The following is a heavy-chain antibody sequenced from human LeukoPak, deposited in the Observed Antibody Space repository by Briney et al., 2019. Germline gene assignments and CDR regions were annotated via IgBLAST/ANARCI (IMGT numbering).Heavy chain of an antibody. Sequence: ASVKVSCKASGYTVTSYGISWVRQAPGQGLEWMGWISAYNGNTNYAQKPQGRVTMTTDTSTSTAYMELRSLRSDDTAVYYCARETGTPGWFDPWGQGTLVTVSS. CDR3: ARETGTPGWFDP. CDR2: ISAYNGNT. D-gene: IGHD3-10*01. CDR1: GYTVTSYG. V-gene: IGHV1-18*01. J-gene: IGHJ5*02.